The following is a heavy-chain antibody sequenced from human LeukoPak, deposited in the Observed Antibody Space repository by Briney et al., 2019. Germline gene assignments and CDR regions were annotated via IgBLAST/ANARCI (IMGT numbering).Heavy chain of an antibody. Sequence: GGSLRLSCAASGFTFSSYGMHWVRQAPGKGLEWVAVIWYDGSNKYYADSVKGRFTTSRDNSKNTLYLQMNSLRAEDTAVYYCARDRTLYSSAPGGDYWGQGTLVTVSS. V-gene: IGHV3-33*01. CDR3: ARDRTLYSSAPGGDY. J-gene: IGHJ4*02. CDR1: GFTFSSYG. CDR2: IWYDGSNK. D-gene: IGHD6-19*01.